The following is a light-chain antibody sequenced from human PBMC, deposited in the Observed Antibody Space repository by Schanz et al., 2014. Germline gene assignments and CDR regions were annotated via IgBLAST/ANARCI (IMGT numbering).Light chain of an antibody. CDR2: GAS. J-gene: IGKJ2*01. CDR3: QQYGSSPSYT. CDR1: QSVARSY. V-gene: IGKV3-20*01. Sequence: EIVLTQSPGTLSLSPGERATLSCRASQSVARSYLAWYQQKPGQAPRLLIYGASTRATGIPARFSGSGSGTDFTLTISRLEPEDFAVYYCQQYGSSPSYTFGQGTKLEIK.